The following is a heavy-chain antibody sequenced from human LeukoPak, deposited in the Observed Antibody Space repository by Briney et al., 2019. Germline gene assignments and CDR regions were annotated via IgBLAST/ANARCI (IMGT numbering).Heavy chain of an antibody. CDR2: ITPKNAAT. J-gene: IGHJ5*02. D-gene: IGHD4/OR15-4a*01. CDR1: GYSFTSYW. V-gene: IGHV1-18*04. CDR3: ARDRAPLTTTAVGFDP. Sequence: GESLKISCKGSGYSFTSYWIGWVRQAPGQGPEWMGWITPKNAATNYAQQLQGRITMTRDTSTSTVYMELNNLRSEDTAVYYCARDRAPLTTTAVGFDPWGQGSPVTVSS.